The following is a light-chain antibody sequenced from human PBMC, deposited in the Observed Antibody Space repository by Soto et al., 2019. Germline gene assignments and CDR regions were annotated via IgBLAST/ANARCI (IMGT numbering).Light chain of an antibody. V-gene: IGKV3-20*01. J-gene: IGKJ1*01. CDR1: QSVSNNY. Sequence: ERGMTQSQATLSVSPGERATLSCRASQSVSNNYLAWYQQKPGQAPRLLIYDASNRATGIPARFSGSGSGTDFTLTISRLEPEDFAVYYCQQYGSSGTFGQGTKVDIK. CDR2: DAS. CDR3: QQYGSSGT.